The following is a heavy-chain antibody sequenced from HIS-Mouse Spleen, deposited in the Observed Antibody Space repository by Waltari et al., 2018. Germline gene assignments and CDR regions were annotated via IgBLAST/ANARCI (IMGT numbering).Heavy chain of an antibody. CDR1: GGSISSSSHY. V-gene: IGHV4-39*07. Sequence: QLQLQESGPGLVKPSETLSLTCTGSGGSISSSSHYRGWFRQPPGKGLEWIGSIYYSGSTYYNPSLKSRVTISVDTSKNQFSLKLSSVTAADTAVYYCAREIPYSSSWYDWYFDLWGRGTLVTVSS. J-gene: IGHJ2*01. CDR2: IYYSGST. CDR3: AREIPYSSSWYDWYFDL. D-gene: IGHD6-13*01.